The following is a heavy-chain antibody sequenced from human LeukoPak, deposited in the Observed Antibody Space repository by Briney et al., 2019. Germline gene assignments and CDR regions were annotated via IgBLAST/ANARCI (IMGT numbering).Heavy chain of an antibody. J-gene: IGHJ3*02. CDR1: GGSFSSYY. CDR2: INHSGST. D-gene: IGHD6-19*01. Sequence: SETLSLTCAVYGGSFSSYYWSWIRQPPGKGLEWIGEINHSGSTNYNPSLKSRVTISVDTSKNQFSLKLSSVTAADTAVYYCARAAYSSGWIIWGQGTMVTVSS. CDR3: ARAAYSSGWII. V-gene: IGHV4-34*01.